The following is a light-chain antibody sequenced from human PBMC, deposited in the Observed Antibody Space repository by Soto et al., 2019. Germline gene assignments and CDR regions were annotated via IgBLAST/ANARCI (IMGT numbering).Light chain of an antibody. V-gene: IGLV2-14*01. CDR3: SSYTRSNTLV. Sequence: QSALTQPASVSGSPGQSITISCTGTSSDVGGYNYVSWYQHHPGKAPKLMIYEVTNRPSGVSNRFSGSKSGNTASLTISGLQAEDEADYYCSSYTRSNTLVFGTGTRSPS. CDR1: SSDVGGYNY. J-gene: IGLJ1*01. CDR2: EVT.